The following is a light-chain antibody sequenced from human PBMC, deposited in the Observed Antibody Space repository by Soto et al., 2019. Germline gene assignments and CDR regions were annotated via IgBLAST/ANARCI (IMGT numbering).Light chain of an antibody. CDR2: AAS. CDR1: QTINTY. V-gene: IGKV1-39*01. Sequence: DLPVTQSPSSLSASVGDRVTITCRTSQTINTYLNWYQQQPGKAPKLLIFAASTLHSGVPSRFSGSGSGTDFTLTITSLQPEDFATYYCQQSYSPPYTFGQGTKLEIK. J-gene: IGKJ2*01. CDR3: QQSYSPPYT.